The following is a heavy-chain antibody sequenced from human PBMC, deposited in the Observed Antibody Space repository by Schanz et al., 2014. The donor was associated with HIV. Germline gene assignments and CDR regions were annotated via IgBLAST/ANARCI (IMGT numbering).Heavy chain of an antibody. CDR1: GLTFSSYG. D-gene: IGHD3-16*02. Sequence: QVQLVESGGGVVQPGRSLRLSCAGSGLTFSSYGMHWVRQAPGKGLEWVAVIWHDGSNKYYADSVKGRFSISRDNAKNSLYLQMNSLRVDDTAVYYCARDYRFATDSWGQGTLVTVSS. J-gene: IGHJ4*02. V-gene: IGHV3-33*08. CDR2: IWHDGSNK. CDR3: ARDYRFATDS.